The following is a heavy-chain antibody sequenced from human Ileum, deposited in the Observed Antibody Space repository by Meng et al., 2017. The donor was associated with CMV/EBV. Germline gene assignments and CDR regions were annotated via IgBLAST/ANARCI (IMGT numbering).Heavy chain of an antibody. J-gene: IGHJ4*02. Sequence: GESLKISCAASGFTFSDYYMSWIRQAPRKGLEWVSYISSSGSNIYYADSVKGRFTISRDNAQNSLYLQMNSLRADDTAVYYCARESQYDFWSGYGYWGQGKLVT. CDR2: ISSSGSNI. V-gene: IGHV3-11*01. CDR3: ARESQYDFWSGYGY. D-gene: IGHD3-3*01. CDR1: GFTFSDYY.